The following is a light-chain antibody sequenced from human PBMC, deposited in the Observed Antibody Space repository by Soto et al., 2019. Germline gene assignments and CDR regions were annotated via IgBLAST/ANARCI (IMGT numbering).Light chain of an antibody. CDR3: QQRSNWPLT. V-gene: IGKV3-11*01. J-gene: IGKJ4*01. Sequence: EIVLTQSPATLSLSPGERATLSCRASQSVSSYLAWYQQKPGQAPRLPIYDASNRATGIPARFSGSGSGTDFTLTISSLEPEHFAVYYSQQRSNWPLTFGGGTKV. CDR1: QSVSSY. CDR2: DAS.